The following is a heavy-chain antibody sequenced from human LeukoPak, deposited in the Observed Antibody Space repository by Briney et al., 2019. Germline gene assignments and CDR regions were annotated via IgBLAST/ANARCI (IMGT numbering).Heavy chain of an antibody. V-gene: IGHV3-23*01. J-gene: IGHJ4*02. CDR2: ISNRGDRT. CDR3: GQVPWELKNF. Sequence: GGSLRLSCAASGFTFSTYDMSWVLQPPGEGLEWVSAISNRGDRTFYADYVKGRFTISRDMSKNTLYLQMNSLRGEDTAVYYCGQVPWELKNFWGQGTLVTVSS. D-gene: IGHD1-26*01. CDR1: GFTFSTYD.